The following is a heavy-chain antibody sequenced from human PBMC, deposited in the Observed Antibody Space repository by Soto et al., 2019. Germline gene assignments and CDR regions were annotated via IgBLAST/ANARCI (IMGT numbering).Heavy chain of an antibody. V-gene: IGHV3-30-3*01. CDR3: ARDSGYYDFWSGYPNTYYYYGMDV. J-gene: IGHJ6*02. CDR2: ISYDGSNK. D-gene: IGHD3-3*01. CDR1: GFTSSSYA. Sequence: QVQLVESGGGVVQPGRSLRLSCAASGFTSSSYAMHWVRQAPGKGLEWVAVISYDGSNKYYADSVKGRFTISRDNSKNTLYLQMNILRAEDTAVYYCARDSGYYDFWSGYPNTYYYYGMDVWGQGTTVTVSS.